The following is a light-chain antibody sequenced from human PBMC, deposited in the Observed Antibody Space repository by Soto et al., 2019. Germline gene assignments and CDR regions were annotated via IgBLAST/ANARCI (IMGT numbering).Light chain of an antibody. CDR2: DAS. V-gene: IGKV1-33*01. Sequence: IQMTQSPSSLSASVGDRVTITCQASQNINNYLNWYQQKPGRAPKLLIYDASNLEAGVPSRFRGSGSGTDFTLTISRLQPEDIATYYCQQYENLPTFGQGTRLEI. CDR3: QQYENLPT. J-gene: IGKJ5*01. CDR1: QNINNY.